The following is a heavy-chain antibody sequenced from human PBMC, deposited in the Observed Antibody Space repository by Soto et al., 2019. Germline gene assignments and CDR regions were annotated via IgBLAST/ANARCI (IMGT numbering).Heavy chain of an antibody. Sequence: RLSSGASGFTGIGNYRRCVSQTTGKRLEWVSVIYSGGSTYYADSVKGRFTISRDNSKNTLYLQMNSLRAEDTAVYYCARPYTIFGVVILMDFWGNGTTVTV. V-gene: IGHV3-66*01. D-gene: IGHD3-3*01. CDR2: IYSGGST. CDR1: GFTGIGNY. J-gene: IGHJ6*03. CDR3: ARPYTIFGVVILMDF.